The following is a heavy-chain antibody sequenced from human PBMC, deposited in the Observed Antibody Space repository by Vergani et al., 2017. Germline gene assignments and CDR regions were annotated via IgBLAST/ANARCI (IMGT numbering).Heavy chain of an antibody. J-gene: IGHJ4*02. V-gene: IGHV3-23*01. D-gene: IGHD4-17*01. CDR2: ISGSGGST. CDR1: GFTFSSYA. Sequence: EVQLLESGGGLVQPGGSLRLSCAASGFTFSSYAMSWVRQAPGKGLEWVSAISGSGGSTYYADSVKGRFTISRDNSKNTLYRQMNSLRGEDTAVYYCAKEVAHSAYDDGDCLDYWGQGTLVTVSS. CDR3: AKEVAHSAYDDGDCLDY.